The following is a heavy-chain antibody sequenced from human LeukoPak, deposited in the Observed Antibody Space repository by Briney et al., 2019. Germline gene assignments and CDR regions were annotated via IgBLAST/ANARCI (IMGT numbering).Heavy chain of an antibody. V-gene: IGHV1-8*02. CDR2: INPNSGNT. D-gene: IGHD6-13*01. CDR3: ARGRLQLVPVDY. J-gene: IGHJ4*02. CDR1: GYTFTGYY. Sequence: ASVKVSCKASGYTFTGYYMHWVRQAPGQGLEWMGWINPNSGNTGYAQKFQGRVTMTRNTSISTAYMELSSLRSEDTAVYYCARGRLQLVPVDYWGQGTLVTVSS.